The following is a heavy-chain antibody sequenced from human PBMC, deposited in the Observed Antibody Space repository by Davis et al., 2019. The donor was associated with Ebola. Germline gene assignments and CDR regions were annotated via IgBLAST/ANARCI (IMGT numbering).Heavy chain of an antibody. V-gene: IGHV1-2*04. CDR3: ARDMGSTVGFIMQTDY. Sequence: ASVKVSCKASGYTFTNYDIHWVRQATGEGLEWMGWINPNSGGTDSAQKFQGWVTMARDTSVSAVYLELRNLKSDDTAVYYCARDMGSTVGFIMQTDYWGQGTLVTVSS. J-gene: IGHJ4*02. CDR2: INPNSGGT. D-gene: IGHD1-1*01. CDR1: GYTFTNYD.